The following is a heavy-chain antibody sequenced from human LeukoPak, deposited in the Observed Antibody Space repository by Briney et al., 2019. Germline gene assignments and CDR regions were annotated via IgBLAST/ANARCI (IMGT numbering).Heavy chain of an antibody. V-gene: IGHV3-30*18. CDR2: ISYDGRNK. Sequence: GGSLRLSCAASGFIFSNYGMHWFGQAPGKGLEWVAIISYDGRNKYYADSVKGRFTISRDNSKNTLYLQTNSLRAEDTAVYYCAKDLNYYGSGPIWGQGTLVTVSS. J-gene: IGHJ4*02. CDR3: AKDLNYYGSGPI. CDR1: GFIFSNYG. D-gene: IGHD3-10*01.